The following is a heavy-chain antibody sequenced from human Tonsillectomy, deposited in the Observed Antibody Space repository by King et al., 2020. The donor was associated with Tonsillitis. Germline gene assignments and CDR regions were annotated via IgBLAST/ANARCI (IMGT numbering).Heavy chain of an antibody. D-gene: IGHD3-22*01. Sequence: VQLVESGGALVQPGGSLRLSCATSGFTFSSYEMNWVRQAPGKGLEWVSYISSSGSTIYYADSVKGRFTISRDNAKNSLSLQMNSLRAEDTAVYYCARDSLPYYYHSSGYPFDYWGQGTLVTVSS. V-gene: IGHV3-48*03. CDR3: ARDSLPYYYHSSGYPFDY. CDR1: GFTFSSYE. J-gene: IGHJ4*02. CDR2: ISSSGSTI.